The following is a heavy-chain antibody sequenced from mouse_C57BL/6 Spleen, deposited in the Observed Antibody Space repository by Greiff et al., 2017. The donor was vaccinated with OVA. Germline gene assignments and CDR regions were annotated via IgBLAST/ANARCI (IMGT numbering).Heavy chain of an antibody. J-gene: IGHJ4*01. D-gene: IGHD1-1*01. CDR2: ISYDGSN. V-gene: IGHV3-6*01. CDR1: GHSITSGYY. CDR3: ARVGYGSLYAMDY. Sequence: DVQLQESGPGLVKPSQSLSLTCSVTGHSITSGYYWNWIRQFPGNKLEWMGYISYDGSNNYNPSLKNRISITRDTSKNQFFLKLNSVTTEDTATYYCARVGYGSLYAMDYWGQGTSVTVSS.